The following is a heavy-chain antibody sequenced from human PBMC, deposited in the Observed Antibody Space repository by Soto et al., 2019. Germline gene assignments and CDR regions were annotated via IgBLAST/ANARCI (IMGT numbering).Heavy chain of an antibody. CDR3: ARLEKWYYHHYGLDI. CDR2: TDPADSST. V-gene: IGHV5-10-1*01. CDR1: GYSFTTYW. D-gene: IGHD1-26*01. Sequence: GESLKISCQGSGYSFTTYWISWVRQMPGKGPEGMGKTDPADSSTNYSPSFQGHITISVDRSINTAHLQFSSLKAADTAGYYCARLEKWYYHHYGLDIWGQGTMVTVSS. J-gene: IGHJ6*02.